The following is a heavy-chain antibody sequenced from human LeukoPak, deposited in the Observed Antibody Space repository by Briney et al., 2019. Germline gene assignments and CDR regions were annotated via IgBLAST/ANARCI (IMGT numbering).Heavy chain of an antibody. J-gene: IGHJ5*02. CDR3: ARNPVAGMPRSRFDP. V-gene: IGHV5-51*01. CDR1: GYSFTTYW. Sequence: GESLKISCKASGYSFTTYWIGWVRQMPGKGLEWMGIIYPGDSDTRYSPSFQGHVTISTDNSITTAYLQWSSLKASDTAIYYCARNPVAGMPRSRFDPWGQGTLVTASS. CDR2: IYPGDSDT. D-gene: IGHD6-19*01.